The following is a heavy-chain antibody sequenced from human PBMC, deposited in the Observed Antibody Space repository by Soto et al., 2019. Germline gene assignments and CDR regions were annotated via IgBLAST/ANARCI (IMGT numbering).Heavy chain of an antibody. D-gene: IGHD6-19*01. CDR1: GGTIRSPDW. Sequence: PSETLSITCGVSGGTIRSPDWWTWVRHPPEKGLEWIGKIFQSWSTNYTPSLESRVTISVDKSKNQFSLTLTSVTAADTAVYFCARGRGRYSSGWSSFDPSGQGIGVIVSS. V-gene: IGHV4-4*02. CDR3: ARGRGRYSSGWSSFDP. CDR2: IFQSWST. J-gene: IGHJ5*02.